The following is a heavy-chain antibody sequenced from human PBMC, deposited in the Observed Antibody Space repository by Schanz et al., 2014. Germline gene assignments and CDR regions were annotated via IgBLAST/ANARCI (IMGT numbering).Heavy chain of an antibody. CDR1: GGSISNANW. V-gene: IGHV4-4*02. D-gene: IGHD5-12*01. Sequence: QVQLQESGPGLVKPSGTLSLTCAVSGGSISNANWWSWVRQPPGKGLQWIGEVYHSGGTNYNPSLKGRVTISLDVSXNXFPLRLNSVTAADXAXYYCARGEMVATITWFXXYWGQGTLXXVSS. J-gene: IGHJ4*02. CDR2: VYHSGGT. CDR3: ARGEMVATITWFXXY.